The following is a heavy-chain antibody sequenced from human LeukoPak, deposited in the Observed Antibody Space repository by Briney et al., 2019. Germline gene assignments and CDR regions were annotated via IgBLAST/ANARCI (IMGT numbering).Heavy chain of an antibody. V-gene: IGHV4-59*01. D-gene: IGHD3-3*01. Sequence: SETLSLTCTVSGGSISSYYWSWIRQPPGKGLEGIGYIYYSGSTNYNPSLKSRVTISVDTSKNQFSLKLSSVTAADTAVYYCAREAAPSEGYDFWSGYYTNGMDVWGQGTTVTVSS. CDR3: AREAAPSEGYDFWSGYYTNGMDV. J-gene: IGHJ6*02. CDR2: IYYSGST. CDR1: GGSISSYY.